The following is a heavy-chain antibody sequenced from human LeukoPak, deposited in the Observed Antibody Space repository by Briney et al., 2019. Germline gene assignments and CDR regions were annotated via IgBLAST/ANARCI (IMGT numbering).Heavy chain of an antibody. V-gene: IGHV3-11*01. CDR1: GFTFSDYY. CDR2: ISSGVATM. D-gene: IGHD3-22*01. Sequence: PGGSLRLSCAASGFTFSDYYMTWIRQAPGKGLEWVSYISSGVATMYYADSVKGRFTVSRDNAKNSLYLQMNSLRAEDTAVYYCARGPNYYDTSGYSYVFDYWGQGTLVTVSS. J-gene: IGHJ4*02. CDR3: ARGPNYYDTSGYSYVFDY.